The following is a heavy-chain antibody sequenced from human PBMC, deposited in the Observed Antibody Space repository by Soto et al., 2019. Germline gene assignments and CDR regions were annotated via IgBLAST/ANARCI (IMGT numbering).Heavy chain of an antibody. CDR2: IYRDGST. V-gene: IGHV3-66*01. J-gene: IGHJ5*02. CDR1: GFTVSTNF. D-gene: IGHD5-12*01. CDR3: ASDRSGYDSEA. Sequence: EVQLVESGGGLVQPGGSLRLSCAASGFTVSTNFMKWVRQAPGKGVDWVSGIYRDGSTYYADSVKGRFTISRDNSKNTLYLQMDSLRVDDTAVYYCASDRSGYDSEAWGQGTLVTVSS.